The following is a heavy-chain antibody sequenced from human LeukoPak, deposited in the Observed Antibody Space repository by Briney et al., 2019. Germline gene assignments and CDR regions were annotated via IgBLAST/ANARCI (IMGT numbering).Heavy chain of an antibody. V-gene: IGHV4-59*12. CDR1: GVSISGYS. CDR2: LSNRGST. J-gene: IGHJ4*02. D-gene: IGHD3-3*01. Sequence: PSETLSLTCTVSGVSISGYSWNWIRQPPGKGLEWIGYLSNRGSTKYNPSLKSRVTISVDTSKSQFSLKLSSVTAADTAVYYCARGLRFLDGWGQGTVVTVSS. CDR3: ARGLRFLDG.